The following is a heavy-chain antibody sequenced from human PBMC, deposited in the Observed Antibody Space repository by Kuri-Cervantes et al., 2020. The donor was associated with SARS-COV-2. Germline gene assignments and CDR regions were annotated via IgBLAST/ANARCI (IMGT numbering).Heavy chain of an antibody. J-gene: IGHJ3*02. CDR1: GFTFSSYG. V-gene: IGHV3-30*18. D-gene: IGHD2-2*01. Sequence: GGSLRLSCAASGFTFSSYGMHWVRQAPGKGLEWVAVISYDGSNKYYADSVKGRFTISRDNSKNTLYLQMNSLRAEDTAVYYCAKSHGRIVPAATTAFDIWGQGTMVTVSS. CDR3: AKSHGRIVPAATTAFDI. CDR2: ISYDGSNK.